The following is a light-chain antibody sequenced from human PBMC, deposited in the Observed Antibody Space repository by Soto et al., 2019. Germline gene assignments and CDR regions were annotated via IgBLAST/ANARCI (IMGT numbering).Light chain of an antibody. V-gene: IGKV1-8*01. J-gene: IGKJ1*01. CDR2: AAS. CDR1: QVISSY. Sequence: AIRMTQSPSSLSASTGDRVTIACRASQVISSYLAWYQQKPGKAPKLLIYAASTLQSGVPSGLSGSGSGTDFTLTISCLQSEDFATYYCQQYYSYPWTFDQGPK. CDR3: QQYYSYPWT.